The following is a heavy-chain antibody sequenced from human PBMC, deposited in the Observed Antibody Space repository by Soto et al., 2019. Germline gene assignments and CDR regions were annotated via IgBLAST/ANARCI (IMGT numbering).Heavy chain of an antibody. Sequence: GASVKVSCKASGYTFTTYTLHWVRQAPGQSPEWMGWINGGTDNIRLSQKFQRRVNLTKDTSATTVYMELTSLTAGDTAVYYCAKATATGGGAFEICGQGTLVTVSS. CDR2: INGGTDNI. CDR1: GYTFTTYT. CDR3: AKATATGGGAFEI. D-gene: IGHD2-8*02. V-gene: IGHV1-3*01. J-gene: IGHJ3*02.